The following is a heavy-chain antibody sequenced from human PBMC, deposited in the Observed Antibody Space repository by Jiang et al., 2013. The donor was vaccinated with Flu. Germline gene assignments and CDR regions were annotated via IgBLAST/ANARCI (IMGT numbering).Heavy chain of an antibody. Sequence: VQLVESGGGLVQPGGSLRLSCAVSGFTFSSYWMHWVRQAPGKAPVWVSRINSDGSITTYAGSVKGRFTISRDNAKNTLYLQMNSLRAEDTAVYYCARERGSGSYLDDYWGQGTLVTVS. CDR1: GFTFSSYW. D-gene: IGHD1-26*01. V-gene: IGHV3-74*01. CDR3: ARERGSGSYLDDY. J-gene: IGHJ4*02. CDR2: INSDGSIT.